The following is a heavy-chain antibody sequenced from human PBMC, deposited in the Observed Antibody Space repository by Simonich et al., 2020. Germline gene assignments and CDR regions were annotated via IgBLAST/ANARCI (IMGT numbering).Heavy chain of an antibody. CDR1: GGSIISSSYY. CDR3: ARHAGFAFDI. J-gene: IGHJ3*02. Sequence: QLQLQESGPGLVKPSETLSLTCTVSGGSIISSSYYWGWIRQPPGKGLEWIGSRYYSESTYYNPSLKMRVTISVDTSMNQFSLKLSSMTAADTAVYYCARHAGFAFDIWGQGTMVTVSS. CDR2: RYYSEST. V-gene: IGHV4-39*01. D-gene: IGHD6-13*01.